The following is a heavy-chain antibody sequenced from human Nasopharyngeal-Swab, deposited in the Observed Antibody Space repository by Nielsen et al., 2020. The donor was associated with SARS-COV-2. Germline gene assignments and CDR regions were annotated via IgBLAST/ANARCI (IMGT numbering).Heavy chain of an antibody. CDR3: ARDSSQYYYDSSGSFRFGGYFDY. Sequence: GESLKISCTTSGFTFGAYPMSWVRQAPGKGLEWVANIKQDASEENYVDSVKGRFTISRDNAKNSLYLQMNSLRAEDTAVYYCARDSSQYYYDSSGSFRFGGYFDYWGQGILVTVSS. D-gene: IGHD3-22*01. CDR1: GFTFGAYP. CDR2: IKQDASEE. V-gene: IGHV3-7*01. J-gene: IGHJ4*02.